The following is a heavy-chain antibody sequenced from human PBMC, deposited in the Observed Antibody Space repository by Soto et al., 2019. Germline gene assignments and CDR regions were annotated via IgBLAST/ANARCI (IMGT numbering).Heavy chain of an antibody. D-gene: IGHD3-22*01. CDR2: INSDGSST. J-gene: IGHJ4*02. CDR3: ARDRYYYDSSGYFTRAY. CDR1: GFTFSSYW. Sequence: EVQLVESGGGLVQPGGSLRLSCAASGFTFSSYWMHWVRQAPGKGLVWVSRINSDGSSTSYADSVKGRFTISRDNAKNTLYVKMNSLRAEDTAVYYCARDRYYYDSSGYFTRAYWGQGTLVTVSS. V-gene: IGHV3-74*01.